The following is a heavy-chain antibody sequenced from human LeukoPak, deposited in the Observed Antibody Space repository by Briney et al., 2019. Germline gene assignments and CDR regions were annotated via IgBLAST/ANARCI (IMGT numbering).Heavy chain of an antibody. D-gene: IGHD3-22*01. Sequence: GESLKISCKVSGYSFIGYNIGWVRQMPEKGLEWLGIIYPSDSDARYSPSFQGHVTFSADKSISTTYLHWSSLKASDTAIYYCVRPSSGLTSSLDYWGQGTPVTVSS. J-gene: IGHJ4*02. CDR1: GYSFIGYN. CDR2: IYPSDSDA. V-gene: IGHV5-51*01. CDR3: VRPSSGLTSSLDY.